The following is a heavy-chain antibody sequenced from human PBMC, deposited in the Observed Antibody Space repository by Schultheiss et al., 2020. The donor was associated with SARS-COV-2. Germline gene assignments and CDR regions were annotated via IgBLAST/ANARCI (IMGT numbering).Heavy chain of an antibody. J-gene: IGHJ6*02. CDR3: ARDRRVRGVGGGGILYYYYYGMDV. CDR2: IYHSGST. Sequence: SQTLSLTCAVSGYSISSGYYWGWIRQPPGKGLEWIGSIYHSGSTNYNPSLKSRVTISVDTSKNQFSLKLSSVTAADTAVYYCARDRRVRGVGGGGILYYYYYGMDVWGQGTTVTVSS. V-gene: IGHV4-38-2*02. CDR1: GYSISSGYY. D-gene: IGHD3-10*01.